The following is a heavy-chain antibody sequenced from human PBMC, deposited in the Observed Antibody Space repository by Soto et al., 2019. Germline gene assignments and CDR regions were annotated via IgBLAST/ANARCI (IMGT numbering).Heavy chain of an antibody. V-gene: IGHV3-23*01. D-gene: IGHD2-2*01. CDR3: AKDRRGDIVVVPAAMFDY. CDR2: ISGSGGST. Sequence: EVQLLESGGGLVQPGGSLRLSCAASGFTFSSYAKSWVRQAPGKGLEWVSAISGSGGSTYYADSVTGRFTISRDNSKNTLSLQMNSLRAEDTAVYYCAKDRRGDIVVVPAAMFDYWGQGTLVTVSS. J-gene: IGHJ4*02. CDR1: GFTFSSYA.